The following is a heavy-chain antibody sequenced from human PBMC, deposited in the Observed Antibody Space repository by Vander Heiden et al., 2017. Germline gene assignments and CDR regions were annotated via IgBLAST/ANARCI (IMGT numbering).Heavy chain of an antibody. D-gene: IGHD1-26*01. CDR1: GFTFSGYA. V-gene: IGHV3-23*01. CDR2: ISGSGGST. Sequence: EVQLLESGGGLVHPGWSLTLSCAATGFTFSGYAMRWVRQAPGKGLEWVSAISGSGGSTYYADSVKGRFTISRDNSKNTLYLQMNSLRAEDTAVYYCAKGVGGSYRYWYFDLWGRGTLVTVSS. J-gene: IGHJ2*01. CDR3: AKGVGGSYRYWYFDL.